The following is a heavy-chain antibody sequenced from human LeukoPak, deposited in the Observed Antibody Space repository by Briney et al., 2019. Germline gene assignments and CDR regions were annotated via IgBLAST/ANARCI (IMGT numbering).Heavy chain of an antibody. D-gene: IGHD6-13*01. CDR2: ISYDGSNK. J-gene: IGHJ4*02. CDR1: GFTFSSYG. Sequence: PGGSLRLSCAASGFTFSSYGMHWVRQALGKGLEWVAVISYDGSNKYYADSVKGRFTISRDNSKNTLYLQMNSLRAEDTAVYYCAKDLGSSSWVHYFDYWGQGTLVTVSS. CDR3: AKDLGSSSWVHYFDY. V-gene: IGHV3-30*18.